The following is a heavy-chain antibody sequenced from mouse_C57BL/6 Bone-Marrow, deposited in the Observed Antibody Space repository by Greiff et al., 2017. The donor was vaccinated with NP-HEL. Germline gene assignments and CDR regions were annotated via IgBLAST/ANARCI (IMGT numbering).Heavy chain of an antibody. J-gene: IGHJ3*01. V-gene: IGHV1-42*01. CDR1: GYSFTGYY. CDR3: ARDDGYYFAY. Sequence: VQLQQSGPELVKPGASVKISCKASGYSFTGYYMNWVKQSPEKSLEWIGEINPRTGGTTYNQKFKAKATLTVDKSSSTAYMQLKSLTSEDSAFYYCARDDGYYFAYWGQGTLVTVSA. D-gene: IGHD2-3*01. CDR2: INPRTGGT.